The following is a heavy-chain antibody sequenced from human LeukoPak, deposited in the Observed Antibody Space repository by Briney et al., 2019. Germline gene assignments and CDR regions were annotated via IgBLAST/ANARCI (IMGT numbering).Heavy chain of an antibody. CDR3: ASGSFRKFSSGPYLGY. V-gene: IGHV1-18*01. D-gene: IGHD6-19*01. CDR2: ISAYNGNT. Sequence: GASVKVSCKASGYTFTSYGISWVRQAPGQGLEWMGWISAYNGNTNYAQKLQGRVTMTTDTSTSTAYMELRSLRSDDTAVYYCASGSFRKFSSGPYLGYWGQGTLVTVSS. J-gene: IGHJ4*02. CDR1: GYTFTSYG.